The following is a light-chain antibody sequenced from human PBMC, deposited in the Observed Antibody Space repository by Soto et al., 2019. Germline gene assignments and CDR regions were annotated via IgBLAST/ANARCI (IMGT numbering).Light chain of an antibody. CDR1: QTVLYRSNNKSY. CDR3: QQYYTTPHT. J-gene: IGKJ2*01. V-gene: IGKV4-1*01. Sequence: DIVMTQSPDSVAVSLGERATINCKSSQTVLYRSNNKSYLAWYQQKPGQPPKLLIYWASTRESGVPDRFGGSGSGTDFALTISSLQAEDVVVYYCQQYYTTPHTFGQGTKLEIK. CDR2: WAS.